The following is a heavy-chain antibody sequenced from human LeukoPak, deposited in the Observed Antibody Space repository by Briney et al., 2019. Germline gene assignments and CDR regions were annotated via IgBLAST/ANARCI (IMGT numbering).Heavy chain of an antibody. CDR1: GFTFTSCD. Sequence: PGGSLRLSCAASGFTFTSCDMNWVRQAPGKGLEWVSSISSSGNYIYYADSVKGRFTVSRDNAKNSLSLQMNSLRAEDTAVYYCARGNSDYDHDYWGQGTLVTVSS. J-gene: IGHJ4*02. CDR2: ISSSGNYI. CDR3: ARGNSDYDHDY. V-gene: IGHV3-21*01. D-gene: IGHD4-11*01.